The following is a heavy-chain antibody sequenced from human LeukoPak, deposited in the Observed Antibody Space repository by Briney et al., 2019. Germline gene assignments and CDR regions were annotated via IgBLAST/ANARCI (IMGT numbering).Heavy chain of an antibody. CDR2: ISSSGDST. Sequence: PGGSLRLSCTASGFAFSTYAMSWVRQAPGKGLEWVSDISSSGDSTYYAGSVEGRFTISRDNSKNTLYLQLNSLRVDDTAVYYCAKRAVAIAATPWFDYWGQGTLVTVSS. J-gene: IGHJ4*02. CDR1: GFAFSTYA. V-gene: IGHV3-23*01. CDR3: AKRAVAIAATPWFDY. D-gene: IGHD2-15*01.